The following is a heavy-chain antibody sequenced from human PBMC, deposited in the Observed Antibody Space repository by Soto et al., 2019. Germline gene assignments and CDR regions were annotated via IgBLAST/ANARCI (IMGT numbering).Heavy chain of an antibody. CDR1: GGSSSSYY. Sequence: PSETLSLTCTVSGGSSSSYYWSWIRQPPGKGLEWIGYIYYSGSTNYNPSLKSRVTISVDTSKNQFSLKLSSVTAADTAVYYCARRYGGNLDYWGQGTLVTV. CDR3: ARRYGGNLDY. CDR2: IYYSGST. D-gene: IGHD1-26*01. V-gene: IGHV4-59*08. J-gene: IGHJ4*02.